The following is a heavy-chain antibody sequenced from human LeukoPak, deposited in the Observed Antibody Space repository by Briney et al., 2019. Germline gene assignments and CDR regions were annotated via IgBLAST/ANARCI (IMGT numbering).Heavy chain of an antibody. J-gene: IGHJ4*02. CDR3: AKLVIAVASSKSSDY. Sequence: AGGSLRLSCAASGFTFSSYAMSWVRQAPGKGLEWVSAISGSGGSTYYADSVKGRFTISRDNSKNTLYLQMNSLRAEDTAVYYCAKLVIAVASSKSSDYWGQGTLVTVSS. V-gene: IGHV3-23*01. CDR2: ISGSGGST. CDR1: GFTFSSYA. D-gene: IGHD6-19*01.